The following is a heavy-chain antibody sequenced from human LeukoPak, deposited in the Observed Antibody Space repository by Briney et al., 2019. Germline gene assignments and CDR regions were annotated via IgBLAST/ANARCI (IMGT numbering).Heavy chain of an antibody. J-gene: IGHJ1*01. Sequence: GGSLRLSCAASGFTFSNYWMHWVRQAPGKGLVWVSRINTDGSDTTYADSVKGRFTISRDNAKNTLYLQMISLRAEDTAVYYCASAGYGEHLQRWGQGTLVTVSS. CDR1: GFTFSNYW. CDR2: INTDGSDT. D-gene: IGHD5-18*01. V-gene: IGHV3-74*01. CDR3: ASAGYGEHLQR.